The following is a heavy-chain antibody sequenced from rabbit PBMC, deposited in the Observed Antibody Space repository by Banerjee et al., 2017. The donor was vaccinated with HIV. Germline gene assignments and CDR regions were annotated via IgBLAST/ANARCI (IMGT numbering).Heavy chain of an antibody. J-gene: IGHJ4*01. D-gene: IGHD6-1*01. Sequence: QEQLEESGGGLVQPEGSLTLTCTASGFSFSNKYVMCWVRQAPGKGLEWIACINTSSGNTVYATWAKGRFTISKTSWTTVTLQMTSLTAADTATHFCGRDRDGDAGYGYSKWGLWGQGTLVTVS. CDR2: INTSSGNT. V-gene: IGHV1S45*01. CDR3: GRDRDGDAGYGYSKWGL. CDR1: GFSFSNKYV.